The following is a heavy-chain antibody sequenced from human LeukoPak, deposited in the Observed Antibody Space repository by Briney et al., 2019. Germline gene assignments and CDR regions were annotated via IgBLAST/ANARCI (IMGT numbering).Heavy chain of an antibody. Sequence: PGGSLRLSCAASGFTFSSYGMHWVRQVTGKGLEWVSTINTAGDTYYADSVKGRFTISRDNAKNSLYLQMNSLRAEDTAVYYCARGMGVVVPAAILWPESYAFDIWGQGTMVTVSS. CDR2: INTAGDT. D-gene: IGHD2-2*02. CDR1: GFTFSSYG. J-gene: IGHJ3*02. CDR3: ARGMGVVVPAAILWPESYAFDI. V-gene: IGHV3-13*01.